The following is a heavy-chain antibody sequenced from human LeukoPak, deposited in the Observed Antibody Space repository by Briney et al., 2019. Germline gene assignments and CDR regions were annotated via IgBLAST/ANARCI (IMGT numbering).Heavy chain of an antibody. D-gene: IGHD3-22*01. Sequence: SETLSLTCTVSGGSISSYYWSWIRQPPGKGLEWIGYIYYSGSTNYNPSLKSRVTISVDTSKNQFSLKLSSVTAADTAVYYCARDKGSEYYDSSGYPRWFDPWGQGTLVTVSS. CDR1: GGSISSYY. J-gene: IGHJ5*02. CDR3: ARDKGSEYYDSSGYPRWFDP. CDR2: IYYSGST. V-gene: IGHV4-59*01.